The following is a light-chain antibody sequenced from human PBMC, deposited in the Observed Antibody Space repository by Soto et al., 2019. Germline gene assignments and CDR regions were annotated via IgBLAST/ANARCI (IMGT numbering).Light chain of an antibody. CDR3: LQANTFPIT. J-gene: IGKJ5*01. CDR2: AAS. Sequence: DIQMTQSPSSVSASIRDRVTITCRASQDISGWLAWYQQKPGKAPKLLIYAASSLQSGVPSRFSGSGSGTYFTLTISSLQPEDFATYYCLQANTFPITFGQGTRLEI. V-gene: IGKV1-12*01. CDR1: QDISGW.